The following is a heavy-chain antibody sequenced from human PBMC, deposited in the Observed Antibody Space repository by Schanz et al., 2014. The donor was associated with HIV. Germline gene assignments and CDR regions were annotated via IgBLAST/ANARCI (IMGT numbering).Heavy chain of an antibody. V-gene: IGHV4-34*09. CDR1: RFTFSDYH. CDR2: IYYSGST. Sequence: QVQLVESGGGLVKPGGSLRLSCAASRFTFSDYHMNWIRQAPGKGLEWIGYIYYSGSTYKNPSLKSRVNISVDTAKNQCSLQLSAVTAPDTAVYYCARADFGHDLGFDPWGEGVLVTVTS. CDR3: ARADFGHDLGFDP. D-gene: IGHD4-17*01. J-gene: IGHJ5*02.